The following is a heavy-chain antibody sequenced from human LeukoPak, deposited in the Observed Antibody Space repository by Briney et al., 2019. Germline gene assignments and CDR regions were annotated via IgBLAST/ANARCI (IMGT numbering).Heavy chain of an antibody. CDR1: GGSISSHY. J-gene: IGHJ5*02. Sequence: SETLSLTCTVSGGSISSHYWSWIRQPPGKGLEWIGYFSDSGSAIYNPSLKSRVTILGDTSKNQFSLKSSSVTAAGTAVYYCARHATGSYSVPWLDPWGQGTLVTVSS. D-gene: IGHD3-10*01. V-gene: IGHV4-59*08. CDR2: FSDSGSA. CDR3: ARHATGSYSVPWLDP.